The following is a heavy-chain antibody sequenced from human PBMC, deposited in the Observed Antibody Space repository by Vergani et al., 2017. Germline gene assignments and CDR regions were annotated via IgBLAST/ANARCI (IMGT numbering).Heavy chain of an antibody. CDR3: ARQNYYYGMDV. CDR2: IDDKGKS. Sequence: QVQLQQWGAGLLKPSETLSLTCAVSGAAFNSYYWAWIRQSPGRGLEWIGEIDDKGKSSRNPTLKSRVTISVDEPKRQFSLKVTSVTAADSAMYYCARQNYYYGMDVWGQGTTVTVSS. V-gene: IGHV4-34*01. CDR1: GAAFNSYY. J-gene: IGHJ6*02.